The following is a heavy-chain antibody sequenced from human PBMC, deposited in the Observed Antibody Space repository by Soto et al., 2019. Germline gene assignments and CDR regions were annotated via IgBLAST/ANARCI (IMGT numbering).Heavy chain of an antibody. CDR3: ARDPSEGRVGNWFES. CDR2: ISMTTSYV. D-gene: IGHD2-2*01. Sequence: EVQLVESGGGLVKPGGSLRLSCAASGFTFSRYGMSWVRQAPGQGLEWVASISMTTSYVYYADSVKGRFSISRDNAKKILYLEMYALRTEDTAVYYCARDPSEGRVGNWFESWGQGTLVTVAS. V-gene: IGHV3-21*01. CDR1: GFTFSRYG. J-gene: IGHJ5*01.